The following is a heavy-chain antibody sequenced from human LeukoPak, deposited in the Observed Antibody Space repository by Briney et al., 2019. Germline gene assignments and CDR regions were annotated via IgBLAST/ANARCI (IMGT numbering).Heavy chain of an antibody. J-gene: IGHJ5*01. V-gene: IGHV3-74*01. CDR1: KFTFSSYW. Sequence: SGGSLRLSCAASKFTFSSYWMHWVRQAPGKGLVWVSHMNSDGSSTNYADSVKGRFTISRDNAKNTLYLQMNSLRAEDTAVYYCARTLAYCTNGVCYTPRYSRNWPDFWGRGTLVTVSS. CDR2: MNSDGSST. D-gene: IGHD2-8*01. CDR3: ARTLAYCTNGVCYTPRYSRNWPDF.